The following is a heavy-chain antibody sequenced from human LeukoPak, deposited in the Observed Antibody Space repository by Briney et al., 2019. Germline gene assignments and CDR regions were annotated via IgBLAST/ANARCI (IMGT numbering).Heavy chain of an antibody. CDR1: GYSISSGYY. V-gene: IGHV4-38-2*02. J-gene: IGHJ5*02. D-gene: IGHD3-22*01. Sequence: SETLSLTCIVSGYSISSGYYCSWIRQPPGKGLEWIGSIYHSGSTYYNPSLKSRVTISIDTSKNQFSLKLSSVTAADTAVYYCARGVTMIGRLRFDPWGQGTLVTVSS. CDR2: IYHSGST. CDR3: ARGVTMIGRLRFDP.